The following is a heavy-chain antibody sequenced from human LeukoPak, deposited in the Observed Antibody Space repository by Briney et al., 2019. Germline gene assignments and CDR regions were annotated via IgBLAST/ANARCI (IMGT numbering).Heavy chain of an antibody. CDR3: ARGVRAAIAAA. V-gene: IGHV4-38-2*02. J-gene: IGHJ4*02. D-gene: IGHD6-13*01. CDR2: IYHSGST. Sequence: PSETLSLTCTVSGYSISSGYYWGWIRQPPGKGLEWIGSIYHSGSTYYNPSLKSRVTISVDTSKNQFSLKLSSVTAADTAVYYCARGVRAAIAAAWGQGTLVTVSS. CDR1: GYSISSGYY.